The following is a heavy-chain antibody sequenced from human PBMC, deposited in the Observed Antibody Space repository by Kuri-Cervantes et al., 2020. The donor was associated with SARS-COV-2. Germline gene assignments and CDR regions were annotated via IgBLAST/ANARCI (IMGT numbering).Heavy chain of an antibody. CDR1: GFTFSSYA. J-gene: IGHJ4*02. V-gene: IGHV3-48*02. D-gene: IGHD1-14*01. Sequence: GESLKISCAASGFTFSSYAMHWVRQAPGMGLEWVSHIDASGKSSYYIDSVQGRFTISRDNARNSLYLQMNSLTEEDTAVYYCSTTWDHWGQGTLVTVSS. CDR2: IDASGKSS. CDR3: STTWDH.